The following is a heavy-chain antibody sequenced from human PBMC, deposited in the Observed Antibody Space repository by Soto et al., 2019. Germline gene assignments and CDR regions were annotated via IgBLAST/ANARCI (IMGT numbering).Heavy chain of an antibody. Sequence: QVQLVQSGAEVKKPGASVKVSCKASGYTFTSYAMHWVRQAPGQRLEWMGWINAGNGNTKYSHKFQGRVTITRDTAASTAYMELSSLRSEDTAVYYCTRSLVPAAPFDFWGQGTLVTVSS. V-gene: IGHV1-3*01. CDR1: GYTFTSYA. J-gene: IGHJ4*02. CDR2: INAGNGNT. D-gene: IGHD2-2*01. CDR3: TRSLVPAAPFDF.